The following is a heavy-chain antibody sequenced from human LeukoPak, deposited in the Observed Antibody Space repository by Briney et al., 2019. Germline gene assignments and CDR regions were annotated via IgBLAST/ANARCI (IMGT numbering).Heavy chain of an antibody. CDR2: IYHSGST. D-gene: IGHD4-17*01. V-gene: IGHV4-30-2*01. Sequence: SQTLSLTCAVSGGSISSGGYCWSWIRQPPGKGLEWIVYIYHSGSTYYNPSLKSRVTISVDRSKNQFYLKLSSVTAADTAVYYCATTTVTQASYYYGMDVWGQGTTVTVSS. CDR1: GGSISSGGYC. J-gene: IGHJ6*02. CDR3: ATTTVTQASYYYGMDV.